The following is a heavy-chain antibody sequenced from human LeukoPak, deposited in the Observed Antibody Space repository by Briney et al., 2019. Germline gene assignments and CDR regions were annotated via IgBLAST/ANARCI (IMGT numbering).Heavy chain of an antibody. J-gene: IGHJ4*02. V-gene: IGHV2-5*01. Sequence: SGPTLVKPTQTLTLTCTFSGFSLSTSGVGVGWIRQPPGKALEWLALIYWNEDKRYSPSLKSRLTVTKDTSKNQVVLTMTNMDPVDTATYYCAHRRHDILTGYLNYFDYWGQGTLVTVSS. CDR3: AHRRHDILTGYLNYFDY. D-gene: IGHD3-9*01. CDR1: GFSLSTSGVG. CDR2: IYWNEDK.